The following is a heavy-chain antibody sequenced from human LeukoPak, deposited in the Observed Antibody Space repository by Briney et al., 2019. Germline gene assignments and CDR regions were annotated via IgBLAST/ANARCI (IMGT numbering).Heavy chain of an antibody. D-gene: IGHD3-3*01. CDR1: GGSISSGSYY. V-gene: IGHV4-61*02. CDR3: ARVVEDYDFWSGYNYYYYYMDV. J-gene: IGHJ6*03. CDR2: IYTSGST. Sequence: SETLSLTCTVSGGSISSGSYYWSWIRQPAGKGLEWIGRIYTSGSTNYNPSLKSRVTISVDTSKNQFSLKLSSVTAADTAVSYCARVVEDYDFWSGYNYYYYYMDVWGKGTTVTVSS.